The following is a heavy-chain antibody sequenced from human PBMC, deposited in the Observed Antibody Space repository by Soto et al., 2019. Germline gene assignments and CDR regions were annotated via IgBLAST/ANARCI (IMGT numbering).Heavy chain of an antibody. J-gene: IGHJ4*02. CDR2: IYYSGST. CDR3: ARERYDYGSGNYFDY. CDR1: GGTISSYY. V-gene: IGHV4-59*01. D-gene: IGHD3-10*01. Sequence: SETMSVTCTVSGGTISSYYWSWIRQTTGKGLEWIGYIYYSGSTNYNPSLKSRVTISVDTSKNQFSLKLSSVTAADTAVYYCARERYDYGSGNYFDYWGQGTLVTVSS.